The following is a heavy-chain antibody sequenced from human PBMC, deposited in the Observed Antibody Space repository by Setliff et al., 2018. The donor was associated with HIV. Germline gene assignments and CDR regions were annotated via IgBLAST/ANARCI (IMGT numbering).Heavy chain of an antibody. CDR3: ARVPGRDYYDTSGDFDY. CDR2: IYFNGIT. CDR1: GDSVSSRSYY. J-gene: IGHJ4*02. V-gene: IGHV4-39*01. Sequence: SETLSLTCSVSGDSVSSRSYYWGWIRQSPGKGLEWIGSIYFNGITHDNPSLKSRVTTSVDTSKNQFSLKVNSVTAADTAVYYCARVPGRDYYDTSGDFDYWGLGTLVTVSS. D-gene: IGHD3-22*01.